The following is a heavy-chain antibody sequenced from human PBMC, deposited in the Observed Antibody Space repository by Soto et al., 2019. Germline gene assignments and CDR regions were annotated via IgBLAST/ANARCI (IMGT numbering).Heavy chain of an antibody. J-gene: IGHJ4*02. CDR1: GFTFSSYA. Sequence: EVQLVESGGGLVQPGGSLRLSCAASGFTFSSYAMHWVRQAPGKGLEYVSAISSNGGSTYYENSVKGRFTIARANSKNTLYLQMGSLRAEDRAVYYCARGDCSSTSCYAGILADWGQGTLVTVSS. D-gene: IGHD2-2*01. V-gene: IGHV3-64*01. CDR3: ARGDCSSTSCYAGILAD. CDR2: ISSNGGST.